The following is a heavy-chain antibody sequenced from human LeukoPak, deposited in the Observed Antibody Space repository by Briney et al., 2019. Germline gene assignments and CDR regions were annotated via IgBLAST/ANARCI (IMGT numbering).Heavy chain of an antibody. Sequence: SETLSLTCTVSGGSISSYYWSWIRQPAGKGLEWIGRIYTSGSTNYNSSLKSRVTMSVDTSKNQFSLKLSSVTAADTAVYYCASEGYGSGSYYSAAWFDPWGQGTLVTVSS. J-gene: IGHJ5*02. CDR3: ASEGYGSGSYYSAAWFDP. CDR1: GGSISSYY. CDR2: IYTSGST. D-gene: IGHD3-10*01. V-gene: IGHV4-4*07.